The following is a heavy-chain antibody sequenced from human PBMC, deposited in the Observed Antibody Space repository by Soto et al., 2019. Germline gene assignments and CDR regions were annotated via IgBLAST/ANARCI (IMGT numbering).Heavy chain of an antibody. V-gene: IGHV3-7*03. CDR1: GFTFSSYW. D-gene: IGHD6-19*01. J-gene: IGHJ4*02. CDR3: ARGGTSVAAYNFDY. CDR2: IRQDGSEK. Sequence: EEHLVESGGGLVQPGGSLRLSCAASGFTFSSYWMSWVRRAPGKGLEWVANIRQDGSEKYNVDSVKGRFTISRDNAKNSVYLQMNSLRAEDTAVYHCARGGTSVAAYNFDYWGQGTLVTVSS.